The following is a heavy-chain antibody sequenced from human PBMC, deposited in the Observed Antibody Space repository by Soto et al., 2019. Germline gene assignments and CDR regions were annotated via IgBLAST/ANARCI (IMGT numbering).Heavy chain of an antibody. D-gene: IGHD1-7*01. CDR3: AHRPTGTTLDV. Sequence: QITLKESGPTLVKPTQTLTLTCTFSGFSLSTSGVGVGWIRQPPGKALEWLALIYWDDDKRYSPSLKSRLTLPKDTPKNPVALTMTNMDPVDTATYYCAHRPTGTTLDVWGQGTTVTVSS. V-gene: IGHV2-5*02. CDR1: GFSLSTSGVG. CDR2: IYWDDDK. J-gene: IGHJ6*02.